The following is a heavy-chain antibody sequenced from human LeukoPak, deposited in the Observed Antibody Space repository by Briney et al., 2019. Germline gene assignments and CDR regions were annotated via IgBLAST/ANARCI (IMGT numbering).Heavy chain of an antibody. D-gene: IGHD4-17*01. V-gene: IGHV3-30-3*01. CDR1: GFTFSSYA. CDR2: ISYDGSNK. Sequence: GRSLRLSCAASGFTFSSYAMHWVRQAPGKGLEWVAVISYDGSNKYYADSVKGRFTISRDNSKNTLYLQMNSLRAEDTAVYYCARDEKYGDYQSFDYWGQGTLVTVSS. J-gene: IGHJ4*02. CDR3: ARDEKYGDYQSFDY.